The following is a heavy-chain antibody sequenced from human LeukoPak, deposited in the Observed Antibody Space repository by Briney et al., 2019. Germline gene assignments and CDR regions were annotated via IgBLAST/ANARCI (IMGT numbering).Heavy chain of an antibody. CDR2: INPNSGGT. Sequence: ASVKVSCKASGYTFTGYYMHWVRQAPGQGLEGMGWINPNSGGTNYAQKFQGRVTMTRDTSISTAYMELRSLRSDDTAVYYCARAVLLWFGDSQKAFDIWGQGTMVTVSS. V-gene: IGHV1-2*02. CDR3: ARAVLLWFGDSQKAFDI. J-gene: IGHJ3*02. CDR1: GYTFTGYY. D-gene: IGHD3-10*01.